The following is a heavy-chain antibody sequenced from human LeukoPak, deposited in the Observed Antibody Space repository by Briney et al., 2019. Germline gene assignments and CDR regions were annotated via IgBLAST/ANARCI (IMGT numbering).Heavy chain of an antibody. V-gene: IGHV4-4*07. Sequence: SETLSLTCTVSGGSISSYYWSWIRQPAGKGLEWIGRIYTSGSTNYNPSLKSRVTMSVDTSKNQFSLKLSSVTAADTAVYYCTRESGARWQTRLFDIWGQETVVTVSS. CDR3: TRESGARWQTRLFDI. J-gene: IGHJ3*02. D-gene: IGHD1-26*01. CDR1: GGSISSYY. CDR2: IYTSGST.